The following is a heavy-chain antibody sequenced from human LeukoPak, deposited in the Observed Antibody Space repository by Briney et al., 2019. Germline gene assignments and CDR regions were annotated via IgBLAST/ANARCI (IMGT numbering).Heavy chain of an antibody. J-gene: IGHJ4*02. CDR1: GYTFNSYG. Sequence: ASVKVSCKASGYTFNSYGITWVRQAPGQGLEWMGWISVYNGDTNYAQKLQGRATMTTDTSTSTAYMELRSLRSDDTAVFYCARGIDYYDSSGYYNVRPNFFDYWGQGTLVTVSS. D-gene: IGHD3-22*01. V-gene: IGHV1-18*01. CDR3: ARGIDYYDSSGYYNVRPNFFDY. CDR2: ISVYNGDT.